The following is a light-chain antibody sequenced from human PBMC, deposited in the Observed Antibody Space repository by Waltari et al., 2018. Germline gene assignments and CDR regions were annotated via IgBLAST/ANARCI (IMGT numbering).Light chain of an antibody. Sequence: QSALTQPASVSGSPGQSITISCTGTSSDVGGYNYVSWYQQHPGKAPKLMHYAFSKRPSGFSTPFSCSNAVNTASLTISVLQAEDEADYYCSSYTSSSTWVFGGGTKLTVL. CDR1: SSDVGGYNY. V-gene: IGLV2-14*01. J-gene: IGLJ3*02. CDR3: SSYTSSSTWV. CDR2: AFS.